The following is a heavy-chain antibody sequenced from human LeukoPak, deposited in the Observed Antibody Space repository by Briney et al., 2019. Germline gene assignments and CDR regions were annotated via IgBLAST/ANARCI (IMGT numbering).Heavy chain of an antibody. D-gene: IGHD6-19*01. CDR2: IYYSGST. CDR1: GGSISSYY. Sequence: SETLSLTCTVSGGSISSYYWSWIRQPPGKGLEWIGYIYYSGSTNYNPSLKSRVTISVDTSKNQFSLKLSSVTAADTAVYYCAREAHSSGWFSYYYMDVWGKGTTVTVSS. CDR3: AREAHSSGWFSYYYMDV. V-gene: IGHV4-59*01. J-gene: IGHJ6*03.